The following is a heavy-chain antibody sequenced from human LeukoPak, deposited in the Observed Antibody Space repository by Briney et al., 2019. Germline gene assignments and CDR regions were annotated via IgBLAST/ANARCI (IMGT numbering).Heavy chain of an antibody. CDR2: INPNSGGT. CDR1: GYTFTGYY. V-gene: IGHV1-2*02. CDR3: ARSYPIVVVPAAPDY. J-gene: IGHJ4*02. D-gene: IGHD2-2*01. Sequence: ASVKVSCKASGYTFTGYYMHWVRQAPGQGLEWMGWINPNSGGTNYAQKFQGRVTMTRDTSISTAYMELSRLRSDDTAVYYCARSYPIVVVPAAPDYWGQGTLVTVSS.